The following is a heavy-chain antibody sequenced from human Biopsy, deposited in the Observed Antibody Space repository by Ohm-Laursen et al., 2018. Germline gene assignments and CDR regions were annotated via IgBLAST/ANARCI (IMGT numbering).Heavy chain of an antibody. CDR2: INRDSDTA. CDR1: GFILDDNE. V-gene: IGHV3-9*01. D-gene: IGHD3-16*01. Sequence: SLRLSFSASGFILDDNEIYWVRQAPRRGLEWVSRINRDSDTADYVDSVRGRFTTSRDNARKTLFLQMTSLRPEDTALYYCVKDRGGVRKAFHYWGQGSRVAVSS. CDR3: VKDRGGVRKAFHY. J-gene: IGHJ4*02.